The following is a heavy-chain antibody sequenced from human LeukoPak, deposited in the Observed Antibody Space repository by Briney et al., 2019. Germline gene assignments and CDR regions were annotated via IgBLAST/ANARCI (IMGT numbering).Heavy chain of an antibody. Sequence: PSETLSLTCAVYGGSFSGYYWSWIRQPPGKGLEWIGEINHSGNTNYNPSLKSRVTISVETPKKQFSLKLSSVTAADTAVYYCARGGRYYGSGSYSSYYYYYMDVWGKGTTVTVSS. V-gene: IGHV4-34*01. CDR1: GGSFSGYY. D-gene: IGHD3-10*01. CDR2: INHSGNT. J-gene: IGHJ6*03. CDR3: ARGGRYYGSGSYSSYYYYYMDV.